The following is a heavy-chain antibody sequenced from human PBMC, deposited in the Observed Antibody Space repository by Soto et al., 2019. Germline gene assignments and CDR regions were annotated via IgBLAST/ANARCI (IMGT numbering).Heavy chain of an antibody. V-gene: IGHV3-23*01. D-gene: IGHD3-10*01. J-gene: IGHJ4*02. CDR2: ISNNADAT. CDR3: AQLALWFGEFGRGY. CDR1: GINFRSFA. Sequence: VHLSESGGGVTQPGGSLRLSCEAPGINFRSFAMSWVRQAPGKGLQWVASISNNADATYYADSVKGRFHISRDNSKRTVFLEMNSLRVEDTAVYYCAQLALWFGEFGRGYWGQGALVTVSS.